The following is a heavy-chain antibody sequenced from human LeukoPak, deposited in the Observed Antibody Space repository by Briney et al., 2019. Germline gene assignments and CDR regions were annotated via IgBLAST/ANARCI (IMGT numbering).Heavy chain of an antibody. CDR1: GGTFSSYA. D-gene: IGHD6-19*01. CDR3: ARGWLAGAGTYRRNGMDV. Sequence: ASVKVSCKASGGTFSSYAISWVRQAPGQGLEWMGGIIPIFGTANYAQKFQGRVTMTRNTSISTAYMELSSLRSEDTAVYYCARGWLAGAGTYRRNGMDVWGQGTTVTVSS. CDR2: IIPIFGTA. V-gene: IGHV1-69*05. J-gene: IGHJ6*02.